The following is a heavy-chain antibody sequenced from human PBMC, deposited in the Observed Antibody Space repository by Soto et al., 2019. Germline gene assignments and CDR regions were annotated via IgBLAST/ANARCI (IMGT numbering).Heavy chain of an antibody. CDR2: ISSSSSYI. Sequence: EVQLVESGGGLVKPGGSLRLPCVVSGFTFSSYSMNWVRQAPGKGLEWVSSISSSSSYIYYADSVKGRFTISRDNAKNSLYLQMNSLRAEDTAVYYCARNRAGGLNYYYYMDVWGKGTTVTVSS. V-gene: IGHV3-21*01. J-gene: IGHJ6*03. CDR3: ARNRAGGLNYYYYMDV. CDR1: GFTFSSYS. D-gene: IGHD1-26*01.